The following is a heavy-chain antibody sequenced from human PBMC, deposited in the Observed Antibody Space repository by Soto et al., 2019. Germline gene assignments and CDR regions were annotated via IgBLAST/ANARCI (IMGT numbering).Heavy chain of an antibody. V-gene: IGHV3-7*01. CDR1: GFTFSSYW. CDR2: IKQDGSEK. J-gene: IGHJ6*02. Sequence: PGGSLRLSCAASGFTFSSYWMSWVRQAPGKGLEWVANIKQDGSEKYYLDSVKGRFTISRDNAKNSLYLQMNSLRAEDTAVYYCARDRVLRFLEWLPYYGMDVWGQGTTVTVSS. D-gene: IGHD3-3*01. CDR3: ARDRVLRFLEWLPYYGMDV.